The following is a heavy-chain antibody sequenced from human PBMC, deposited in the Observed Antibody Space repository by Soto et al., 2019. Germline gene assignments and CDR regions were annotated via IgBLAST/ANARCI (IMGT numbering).Heavy chain of an antibody. D-gene: IGHD3-10*01. Sequence: PSETLSLTCTVSGGSISSYNWSRIRQPPGKGLEWIGYIYYSGSTNYNPSLKSRVTISVDTSKNQFSLKLSSVTAADTAVYYCARAWGITKYLGGYYGMDVWGHGTTVTTSS. CDR1: GGSISSYN. CDR3: ARAWGITKYLGGYYGMDV. V-gene: IGHV4-59*01. CDR2: IYYSGST. J-gene: IGHJ6*02.